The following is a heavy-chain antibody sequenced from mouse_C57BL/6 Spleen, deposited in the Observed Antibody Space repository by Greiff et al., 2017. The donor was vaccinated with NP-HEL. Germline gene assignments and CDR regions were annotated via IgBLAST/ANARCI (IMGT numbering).Heavy chain of an antibody. CDR2: IDPSDSYN. CDR1: GYTFTSYW. Sequence: QVQLQQPGAELVMPGASVKLSCKASGYTFTSYWMHWVKQRPGQGLEWIGEIDPSDSYNNYNQKFKVKSTLTVDKSSSTAYMQLSSLTSEDSAVYYCARSSTYYSFFDYWGQGTTLTVSS. D-gene: IGHD1-1*01. CDR3: ARSSTYYSFFDY. J-gene: IGHJ2*01. V-gene: IGHV1-69*01.